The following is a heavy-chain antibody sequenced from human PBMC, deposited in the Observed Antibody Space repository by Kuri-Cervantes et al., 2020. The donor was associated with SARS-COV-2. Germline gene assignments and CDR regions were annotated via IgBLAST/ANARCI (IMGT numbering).Heavy chain of an antibody. J-gene: IGHJ4*02. CDR1: GYSFTSYW. Sequence: GESLKISCKGSGYSFTSYWIGWVRQMPGKGLEWMGITYPGDSDTRYSPSFQGQVTISADKSISTAYLQWSSLKASDTAMYYCARRSHYYDSSGYYQVVGVFDYWGQGTLVTVSP. CDR2: TYPGDSDT. V-gene: IGHV5-51*01. D-gene: IGHD3-22*01. CDR3: ARRSHYYDSSGYYQVVGVFDY.